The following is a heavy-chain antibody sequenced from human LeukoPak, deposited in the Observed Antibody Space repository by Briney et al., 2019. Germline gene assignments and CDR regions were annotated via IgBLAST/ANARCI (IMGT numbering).Heavy chain of an antibody. J-gene: IGHJ4*02. CDR1: GPPLSSYW. D-gene: IGHD2-21*01. CDR3: ARDNYSGGGY. Sequence: GGSLTLPCAASGPPLSSYWVNWVRHAPGKGQDGVANIKQKGSEKYYVETVKGRFTISRDNAKNSLYLQMNGLRAEDTAVSYCARDNYSGGGYWGQGTLVTVSS. CDR2: IKQKGSEK. V-gene: IGHV3-7*04.